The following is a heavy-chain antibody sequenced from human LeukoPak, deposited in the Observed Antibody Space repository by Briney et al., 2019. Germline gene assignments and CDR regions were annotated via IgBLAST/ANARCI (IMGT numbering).Heavy chain of an antibody. J-gene: IGHJ4*02. V-gene: IGHV3-30-3*01. CDR3: ARDLGYSSGWAD. D-gene: IGHD6-19*01. CDR2: IPYDGSNK. Sequence: GGSLRLSCAASGFTFSSYAMHWVRQAPGKGLEWVAVIPYDGSNKYYADSVKGRFTISRDNSKNTLYLQMSSLRAEDTAVYYCARDLGYSSGWADWGQGTLVTVSS. CDR1: GFTFSSYA.